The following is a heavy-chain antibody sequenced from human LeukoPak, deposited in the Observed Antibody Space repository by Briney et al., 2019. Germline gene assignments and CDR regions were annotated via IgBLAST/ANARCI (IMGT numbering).Heavy chain of an antibody. CDR3: AKLTIYGSSSTGFDY. V-gene: IGHV5-51*01. CDR1: GYTFTNYW. D-gene: IGHD6-6*01. CDR2: TYPRNSDT. Sequence: GESLKISCKGSGYTFTNYWIAWVRQMPGRGLECMGITYPRNSDTRYSPSFQGQVTISADKSISTAYLQWSSLKASDTAMYYCAKLTIYGSSSTGFDYWGQGALVTVSS. J-gene: IGHJ4*02.